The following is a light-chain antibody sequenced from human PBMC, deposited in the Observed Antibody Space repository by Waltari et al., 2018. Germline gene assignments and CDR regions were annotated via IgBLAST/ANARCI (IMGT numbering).Light chain of an antibody. Sequence: IQLTQSPSSLSASVGDRVTITCQASQDISDYLNWFQHKPGKAPNLLIYDASSLQKGVPSRFSGSGSGTEFTFTISSLQPEDLATYYCQQYDNLPQAPWTFGQGTKLEIK. CDR1: QDISDY. CDR3: QQYDNLPQAPWT. J-gene: IGKJ2*02. CDR2: DAS. V-gene: IGKV1-33*01.